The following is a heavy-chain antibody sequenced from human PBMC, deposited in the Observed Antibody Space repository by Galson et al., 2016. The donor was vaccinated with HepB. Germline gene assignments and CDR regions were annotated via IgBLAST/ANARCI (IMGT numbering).Heavy chain of an antibody. CDR1: GGTFSSYV. Sequence: QSGAEVKKPGESLRISCKASGGTFSSYVISWVRLAPGEGLEWMGGIIPFFGAAHYAQKFRGRVTITADESTSTAYMELSSLSSEDTAVYFCAREESYCSGTSCPDYYYYYYGMDVWGQGTTVTVSS. V-gene: IGHV1-69*01. D-gene: IGHD2-2*01. CDR3: AREESYCSGTSCPDYYYYYYGMDV. CDR2: IIPFFGAA. J-gene: IGHJ6*02.